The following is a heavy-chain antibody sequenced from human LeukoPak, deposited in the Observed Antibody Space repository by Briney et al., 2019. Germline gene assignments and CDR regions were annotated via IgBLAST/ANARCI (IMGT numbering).Heavy chain of an antibody. V-gene: IGHV3-74*01. J-gene: IGHJ5*02. CDR1: GFTFSSYW. D-gene: IGHD3-3*01. CDR3: ARGFDFWSGYLGRFDP. Sequence: GGSLRLSCAASGFTFSSYWMHWVRQAPGKGLVWVSRINSDGSYTSYADSVKGRFTISRDNAKNTLYLQMNSLRAEDTAVYYCARGFDFWSGYLGRFDPWGQGTLVTVSS. CDR2: INSDGSYT.